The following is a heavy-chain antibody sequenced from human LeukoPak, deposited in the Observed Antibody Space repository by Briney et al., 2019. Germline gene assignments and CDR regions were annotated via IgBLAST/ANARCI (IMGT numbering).Heavy chain of an antibody. D-gene: IGHD2-15*01. CDR2: IYSGGST. Sequence: GGSLRLSCAASGFTVSSNYMSWVRQAPGKGLEWVSVIYSGGSTYYADSVKGRFTISRDNSKNTLYLQMNSLRAEDTAVYYCARDRPFCSGGSCYSVWGQGTLVTVSS. V-gene: IGHV3-66*01. J-gene: IGHJ4*02. CDR3: ARDRPFCSGGSCYSV. CDR1: GFTVSSNY.